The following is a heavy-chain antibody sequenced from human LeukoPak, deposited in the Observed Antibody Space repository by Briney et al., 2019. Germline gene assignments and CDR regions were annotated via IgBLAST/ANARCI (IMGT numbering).Heavy chain of an antibody. CDR2: INSEGSTI. Sequence: GGSLRLSCAGSGITFSTYWMHWVRQAPGKGLVWVSRINSEGSTISYADSVKGRFTISRDNAKNTLFPQMNSLRAEDTAVYYCARISSDSISYYDHWGQGTLVTVSS. V-gene: IGHV3-74*01. CDR3: ARISSDSISYYDH. J-gene: IGHJ4*02. D-gene: IGHD3-22*01. CDR1: GITFSTYW.